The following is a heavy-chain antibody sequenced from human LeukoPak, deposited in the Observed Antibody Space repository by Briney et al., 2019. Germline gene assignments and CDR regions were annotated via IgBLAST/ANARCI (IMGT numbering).Heavy chain of an antibody. CDR1: GGSISSSSCY. CDR3: ARDLVVPAATNWFDP. CDR2: IYYSGST. D-gene: IGHD2-2*01. Sequence: SETLSLTCTVSGGSISSSSCYWGWIRQPPGKGLEWIGSIYYSGSTYYNPSLKSRVTISVDTSKNQFSLKLSSVTAADTAVYYCARDLVVPAATNWFDPWGQGTLVTVSS. J-gene: IGHJ5*02. V-gene: IGHV4-39*07.